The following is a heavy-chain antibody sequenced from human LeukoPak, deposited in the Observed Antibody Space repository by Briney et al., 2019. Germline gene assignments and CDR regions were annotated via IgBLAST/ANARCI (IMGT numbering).Heavy chain of an antibody. Sequence: GGSLRLSCAASGFTFSSYSMNWVRQAPGKGLEWVSSISSSSSYIYYADSVKGRFTISRDNAKNSLYLQMNSLRAEDTAVYYFSIVRWLGELLYYWGQGTLVTVSS. CDR1: GFTFSSYS. V-gene: IGHV3-21*01. J-gene: IGHJ4*02. D-gene: IGHD3-10*01. CDR3: SIVRWLGELLYY. CDR2: ISSSSSYI.